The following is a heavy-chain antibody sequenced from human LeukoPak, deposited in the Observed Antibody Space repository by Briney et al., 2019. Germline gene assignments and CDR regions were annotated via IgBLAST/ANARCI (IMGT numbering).Heavy chain of an antibody. CDR1: GGTFSSYA. Sequence: SVKVSCKASGGTFSSYAISWVRQAPGQGLEWMGGIIPIFGTANYAQKFQGRVTITTDESTSTAYMVLSSLRSEDTAVYYCARGSPQWSIRTTFDYWGQGTLVTVSS. V-gene: IGHV1-69*05. CDR3: ARGSPQWSIRTTFDY. D-gene: IGHD2-15*01. CDR2: IIPIFGTA. J-gene: IGHJ4*02.